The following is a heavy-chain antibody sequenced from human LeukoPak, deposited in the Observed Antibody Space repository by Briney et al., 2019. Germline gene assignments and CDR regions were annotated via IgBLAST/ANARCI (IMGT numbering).Heavy chain of an antibody. CDR2: ISTGSSYT. J-gene: IGHJ4*02. CDR3: ARDQGLLVVAGRFGY. Sequence: GGSLRLSCAASGFTFSDYYMSWIRQAPGKGLEWVSYISTGSSYTNYADSVKGRFTISRDNAKNSLYLQMNSLRAEDTAVYYCARDQGLLVVAGRFGYWGQGTLVTVSS. V-gene: IGHV3-11*06. CDR1: GFTFSDYY. D-gene: IGHD6-19*01.